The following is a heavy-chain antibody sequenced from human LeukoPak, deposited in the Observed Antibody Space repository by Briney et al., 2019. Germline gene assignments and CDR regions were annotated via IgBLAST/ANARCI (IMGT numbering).Heavy chain of an antibody. CDR1: GFIFSSYA. CDR2: GGSGGST. V-gene: IGHV3-23*01. J-gene: IGHJ6*03. Sequence: GGSLRLSCAASGFIFSSYAMSWVRQAPGKALEWVSYGGSGGSTYYADSVKGRFTVSRDNSKSTLYLQMNSLTAEDTALYYCAKMRGQYYHSYYMDAWGKGTTVTVSS. CDR3: AKMRGQYYHSYYMDA.